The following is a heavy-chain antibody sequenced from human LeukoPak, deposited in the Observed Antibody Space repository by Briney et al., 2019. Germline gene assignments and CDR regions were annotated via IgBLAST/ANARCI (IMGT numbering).Heavy chain of an antibody. V-gene: IGHV4-59*08. CDR3: ARQYTALTVGLGYFYY. CDR1: GGSLNSYY. CDR2: IHDSGST. J-gene: IGHJ4*02. D-gene: IGHD3-16*01. Sequence: WETLSLTCTVSGGSLNSYYWSWIRQPPGKGLEWVGYIHDSGSTDYNPSLKSPVTMSVDTSKNQFSLKLRSVVAADTAVYYCARQYTALTVGLGYFYYWGQGILVTVSS.